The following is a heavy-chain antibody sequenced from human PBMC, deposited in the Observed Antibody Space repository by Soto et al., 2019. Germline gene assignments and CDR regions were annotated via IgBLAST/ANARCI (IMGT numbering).Heavy chain of an antibody. CDR3: ATLPYSSSSRYYYYYYMDV. J-gene: IGHJ6*03. D-gene: IGHD6-6*01. CDR2: IYYSGST. Sequence: SETLSLTCTVSGGSISSSSYYWGWIRQPPGKGLEWIGSIYYSGSTYYNPSLKSRVTISVDTSKNQFSLKLSSVTAADTAVYYCATLPYSSSSRYYYYYYMDVWGKGTTVTVSS. V-gene: IGHV4-39*01. CDR1: GGSISSSSYY.